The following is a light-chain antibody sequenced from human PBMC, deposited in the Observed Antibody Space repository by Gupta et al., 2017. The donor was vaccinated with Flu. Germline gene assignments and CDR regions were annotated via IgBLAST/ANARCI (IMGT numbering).Light chain of an antibody. CDR2: DAS. Sequence: GDKLTISCQASQDITNYLNWYQKKPGKAPKLLIYDASNLETGVPSRFSGSGSGTDFTVSIGNLQPEDVATYYCQQYDSLPFTFGGGTKVEIK. V-gene: IGKV1-33*01. CDR1: QDITNY. J-gene: IGKJ4*01. CDR3: QQYDSLPFT.